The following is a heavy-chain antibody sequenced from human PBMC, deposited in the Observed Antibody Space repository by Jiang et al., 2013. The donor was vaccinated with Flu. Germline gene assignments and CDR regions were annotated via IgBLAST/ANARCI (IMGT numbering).Heavy chain of an antibody. CDR3: ARDCRIYSSHWFDL. V-gene: IGHV4-4*07. Sequence: PGLVKPSETLSLNCTVSGASISSSSSYHWIWVRQSAGKGLEWIGRISTSGSTHYNPSLESRVTMSVDTSKSQFSLKLRSVTAADTAVYYCARDCRIYSSHWFDLWGQGTLVTVSS. CDR2: ISTSGST. J-gene: IGHJ5*02. D-gene: IGHD3-22*01. CDR1: GASISSSSSYH.